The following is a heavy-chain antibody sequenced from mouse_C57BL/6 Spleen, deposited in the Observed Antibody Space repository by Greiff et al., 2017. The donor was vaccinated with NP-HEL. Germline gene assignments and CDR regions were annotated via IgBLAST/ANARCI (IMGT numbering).Heavy chain of an antibody. CDR1: GFTFSDYG. V-gene: IGHV5-17*01. D-gene: IGHD2-4*01. Sequence: EVQLVESGGGLVKPGGSLKLSCAASGFTFSDYGMHWVRQAPEKGLEWVAYISSGSSTIYYADTVKGRFTISRDNAKNTLFLQMTSLRSEDTAMYYCARKFDDYDYAMDYWGQGTSVTVSS. CDR3: ARKFDDYDYAMDY. CDR2: ISSGSSTI. J-gene: IGHJ4*01.